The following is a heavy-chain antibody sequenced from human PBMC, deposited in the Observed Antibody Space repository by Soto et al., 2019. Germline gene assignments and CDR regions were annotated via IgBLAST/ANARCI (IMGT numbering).Heavy chain of an antibody. CDR2: IIPNYGTA. V-gene: IGHV1-69*05. D-gene: IGHD3-3*01. Sequence: SVKVSCKACGGTFSSYAISWVRQATEQGLEWMGGIIPNYGTANYAQKLQGRVTMTTDTSTSTAYMELRSLRSDDTAVYYCARVEEGCYDFWSGYCARLFDSLVQRTLVTVIS. CDR3: ARVEEGCYDFWSGYCARLFDS. CDR1: GGTFSSYA. J-gene: IGHJ5*01.